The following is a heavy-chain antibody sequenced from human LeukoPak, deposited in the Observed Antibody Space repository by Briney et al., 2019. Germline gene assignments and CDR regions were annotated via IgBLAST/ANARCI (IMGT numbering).Heavy chain of an antibody. CDR2: IKQDGSEK. J-gene: IGHJ6*03. CDR1: GFTFSTYW. CDR3: ARDPYSSSSYYSYMDV. V-gene: IGHV3-7*01. D-gene: IGHD6-6*01. Sequence: PGGSLRLSCAASGFTFSTYWMSWVRQAPGKGLEWVANIKQDGSEKYYVDSVKGRFTISRDNAKNSLYLQMSSLRVEDTAGYYCARDPYSSSSYYSYMDVWGKGATVTVS.